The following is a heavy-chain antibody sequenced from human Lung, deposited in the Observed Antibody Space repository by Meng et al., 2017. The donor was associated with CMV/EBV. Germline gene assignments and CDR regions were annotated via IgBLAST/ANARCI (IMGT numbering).Heavy chain of an antibody. CDR3: RDGHYSGR. D-gene: IGHD2-8*01. V-gene: IGHV3-7*02. CDR1: GLRSSRLW. Sequence: VASGGRLSQPGASLRLTCKASGLRSSRLWMSLVRQAPGKGLEWVANIKEDGSEKYYVDSVKGRFTISRDNAKNSLYLQMNSLRVEDTAVYYCRDGHYSGRWGQGTLVTVSS. CDR2: IKEDGSEK. J-gene: IGHJ4*02.